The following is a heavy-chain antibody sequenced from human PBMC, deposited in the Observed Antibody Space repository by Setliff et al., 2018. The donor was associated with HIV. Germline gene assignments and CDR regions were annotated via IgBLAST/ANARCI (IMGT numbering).Heavy chain of an antibody. J-gene: IGHJ4*02. CDR3: ARPQLGWGGGSHFDY. CDR2: IYTSGST. D-gene: IGHD1-1*01. Sequence: PSETLSLTCSVSGGSISSGSYYWSWIRQPAGKGLEWIGHIYTSGSTNYNPSLKSRVTMSVDTSKNQFSLKLGSVTAADTAVYYCARPQLGWGGGSHFDYWGQGTLVTVSS. V-gene: IGHV4-61*09. CDR1: GGSISSGSYY.